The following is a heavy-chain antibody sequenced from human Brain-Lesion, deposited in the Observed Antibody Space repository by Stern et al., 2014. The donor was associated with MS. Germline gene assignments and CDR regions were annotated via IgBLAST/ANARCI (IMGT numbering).Heavy chain of an antibody. Sequence: VQLVESGAEVKKPGASVKVSCKTSGYIFTGYYIHWVRQAPGQGLEWMAWINPNTGGPKYAQKFQGRVTMSRDTSISTAYVELSSLTSEDTAVYYCARDQRGITIFGVVTDYYYLGMDVWGQGTTVTVSS. V-gene: IGHV1-2*02. J-gene: IGHJ6*02. D-gene: IGHD3-3*01. CDR3: ARDQRGITIFGVVTDYYYLGMDV. CDR2: INPNTGGP. CDR1: GYIFTGYY.